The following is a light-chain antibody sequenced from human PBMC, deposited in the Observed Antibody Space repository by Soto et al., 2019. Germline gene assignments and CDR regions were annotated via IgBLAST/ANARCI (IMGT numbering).Light chain of an antibody. CDR1: HGISRW. J-gene: IGKJ3*01. CDR3: QQANSFHRT. V-gene: IGKV1-12*01. CDR2: SAS. Sequence: DIQMTQLPSSMSASVGDRVTITCRASHGISRWLAWYHQTPGKAPNLLIYSASTLHSGVPSRFSGSGSGTEFTLSISSLQPEDFGTYYCQQANSFHRTFGPGTKVDMK.